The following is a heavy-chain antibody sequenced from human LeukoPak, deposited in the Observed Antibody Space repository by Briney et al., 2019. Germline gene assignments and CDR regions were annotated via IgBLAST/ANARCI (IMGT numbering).Heavy chain of an antibody. Sequence: GGSLRLSCAASGFTFSSYGMHWVRQAPGKGLEWAAVISYDGSNKCYADSVKGRFTISRDNSKNPLYLQMNSLRAEDTAVYYCTTMIVVVIPPEGMDVWGQGTTVTVSS. CDR1: GFTFSSYG. D-gene: IGHD3-22*01. V-gene: IGHV3-30*03. CDR2: ISYDGSNK. CDR3: TTMIVVVIPPEGMDV. J-gene: IGHJ6*02.